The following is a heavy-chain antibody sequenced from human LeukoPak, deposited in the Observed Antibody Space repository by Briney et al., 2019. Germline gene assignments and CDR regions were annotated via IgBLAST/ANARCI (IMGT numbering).Heavy chain of an antibody. CDR1: GFTFSNYP. Sequence: GGSLRLSCAASGFTFSNYPMNWVRQAPGKGLEWVSAITTDGSRTYNADSVKGRFTISRDNSKNTLYLQMNSQRAEDTAVYYCAKGNAVTPDYWGQGTLVTVSS. J-gene: IGHJ4*02. D-gene: IGHD4-17*01. CDR3: AKGNAVTPDY. CDR2: ITTDGSRT. V-gene: IGHV3-23*01.